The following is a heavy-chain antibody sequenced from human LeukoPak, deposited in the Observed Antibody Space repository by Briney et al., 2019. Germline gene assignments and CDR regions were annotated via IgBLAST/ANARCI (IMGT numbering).Heavy chain of an antibody. D-gene: IGHD6-19*01. CDR3: AKTSRAVAGSMDV. CDR2: ISWNSGSI. Sequence: PGGSLRLSCAASGFTFDDYAMHWVRQAPGKGLEWVSGISWNSGSIGYADSVKGRFTISRDNAKNSLYLQMNSLRAEDTALYYCAKTSRAVAGSMDVWGKGTTVTISS. V-gene: IGHV3-9*01. J-gene: IGHJ6*03. CDR1: GFTFDDYA.